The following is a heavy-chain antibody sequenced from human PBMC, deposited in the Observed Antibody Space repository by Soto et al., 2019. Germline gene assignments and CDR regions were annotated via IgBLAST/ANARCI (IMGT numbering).Heavy chain of an antibody. CDR1: GFTVSSNY. Sequence: GGSLRLSCAASGFTVSSNYMSWVRQAPGKGLEWVSVIYSGGSTYYADSVKGRCTISRDNSKNTLYLQMNSLRAEDTAVYYCAREMPITMVRGVIKGPFDYWGQGTLVTVSS. J-gene: IGHJ4*02. CDR3: AREMPITMVRGVIKGPFDY. V-gene: IGHV3-53*01. D-gene: IGHD3-10*01. CDR2: IYSGGST.